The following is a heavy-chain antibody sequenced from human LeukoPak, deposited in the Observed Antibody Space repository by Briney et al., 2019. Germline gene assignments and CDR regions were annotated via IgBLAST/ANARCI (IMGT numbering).Heavy chain of an antibody. CDR1: GFTFSSYG. V-gene: IGHV3-33*01. D-gene: IGHD1-7*01. CDR3: ARETGTTNYYYYYGMDV. CDR2: IWYDGSNK. Sequence: QPGGSLRLSCAASGFTFSSYGMHWVRQAPGKGLEWVAVIWYDGSNKYYADSVKGRFTISRDNSKNTLYLQMNSLRAEDTAVYYCARETGTTNYYYYYGMDVWGQGTTVTVSS. J-gene: IGHJ6*02.